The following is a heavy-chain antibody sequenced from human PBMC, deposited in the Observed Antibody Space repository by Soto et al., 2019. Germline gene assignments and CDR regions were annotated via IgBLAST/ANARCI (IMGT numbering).Heavy chain of an antibody. CDR1: GFTFSSYS. CDR2: ISSSSSTI. V-gene: IGHV3-48*02. D-gene: IGHD3-9*01. CDR3: AGGLRVYDILTGPVDYYFDY. J-gene: IGHJ4*02. Sequence: GGSLRLSCAASGFTFSSYSMNWVRQAPGKGLEWVSYISSSSSTIYYADSVKGRFTISRDNAKNSLYLQMNSLRDEDTAVYYCAGGLRVYDILTGPVDYYFDYWGQGTLVTVSS.